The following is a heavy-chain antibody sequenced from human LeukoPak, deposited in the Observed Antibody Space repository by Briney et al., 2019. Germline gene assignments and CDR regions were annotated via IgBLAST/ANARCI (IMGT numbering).Heavy chain of an antibody. J-gene: IGHJ4*02. CDR2: INSNSGGI. Sequence: ASVKVSCKTYGYTFTDYYIHWVRQAPGQGLEWMGWINSNSGGISYAQKFQGRVTLTRDTPTRTAYMELNSLTSDDTAVYYCARTSIAARRADFDSWGQGTVVTVSS. V-gene: IGHV1-2*02. CDR1: GYTFTDYY. D-gene: IGHD6-6*01. CDR3: ARTSIAARRADFDS.